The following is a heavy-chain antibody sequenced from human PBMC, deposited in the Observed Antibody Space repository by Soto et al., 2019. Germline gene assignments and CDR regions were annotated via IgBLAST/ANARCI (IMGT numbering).Heavy chain of an antibody. D-gene: IGHD2-21*02. CDR1: GFTFSSYE. V-gene: IGHV3-48*03. Sequence: EVQLVASGGGLVQPGGSLRLSCAASGFTFSSYEMNWVRQAPGKGLEWVSDISSSGSTIYYADSVKGRFTISRDNAKNSLYLQMNSLRAEDTAVYYCAFAYCGGDCYSLFGGGSYYYYYYGMDVWGQGTTVTVSS. CDR3: AFAYCGGDCYSLFGGGSYYYYYYGMDV. J-gene: IGHJ6*02. CDR2: ISSSGSTI.